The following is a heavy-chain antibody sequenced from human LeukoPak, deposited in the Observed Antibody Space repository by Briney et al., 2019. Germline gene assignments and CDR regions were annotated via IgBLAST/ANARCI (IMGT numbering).Heavy chain of an antibody. Sequence: SVKVSCKASGGTFSSYAISWVRQAPGQGLEWMGGIIPIFGTANYAQKFQGRVTITTGESTSTAYMELSSLRSEDTAVYYCARDRAGGIDVWGKGTTVTVSS. D-gene: IGHD1-1*01. CDR2: IIPIFGTA. J-gene: IGHJ6*04. V-gene: IGHV1-69*05. CDR3: ARDRAGGIDV. CDR1: GGTFSSYA.